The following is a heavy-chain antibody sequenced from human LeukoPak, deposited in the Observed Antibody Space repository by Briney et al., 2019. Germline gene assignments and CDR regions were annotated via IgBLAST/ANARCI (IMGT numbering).Heavy chain of an antibody. J-gene: IGHJ4*02. CDR2: INPVGGST. Sequence: ASVKVSCKASGYTFTSYGISWVRQAPGQGLEWMGIINPVGGSTTYAHRFQGRLTMTRDTSTSTVYMELSSLRSEDTAVYYCARVNDFWSGYFDSWGQGTLVTVSS. V-gene: IGHV1-46*01. CDR1: GYTFTSYG. D-gene: IGHD3-3*01. CDR3: ARVNDFWSGYFDS.